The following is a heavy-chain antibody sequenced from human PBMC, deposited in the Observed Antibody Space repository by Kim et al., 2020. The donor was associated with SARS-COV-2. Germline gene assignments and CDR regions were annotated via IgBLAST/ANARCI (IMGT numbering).Heavy chain of an antibody. D-gene: IGHD5-12*01. J-gene: IGHJ4*02. CDR2: IRSKPNNYAT. CDR3: TGFLDGVAY. CDR1: GFTFSDSA. V-gene: IGHV3-73*01. Sequence: GGSLRLSCAASGFTFSDSAVHWVRQASGKGLEWVGRIRSKPNNYATAYAASVKGRFTISRDDSKNTAYLQMISLKTEDTAVYYCTGFLDGVAYWGQGTLVTVSS.